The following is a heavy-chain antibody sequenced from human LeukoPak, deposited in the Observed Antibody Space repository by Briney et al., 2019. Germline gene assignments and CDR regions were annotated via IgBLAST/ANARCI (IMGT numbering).Heavy chain of an antibody. Sequence: SETLSLTCTVSGGSISSYYWSWIRQPPGKGLEWIGYIYYSGSTNYNPSLKSRVTISVDTSRNQFSLKLSSVTAADTAVDYCARVFFSSYGVFAYDIWGQGTMVTVSS. J-gene: IGHJ3*02. CDR3: ARVFFSSYGVFAYDI. V-gene: IGHV4-59*01. CDR1: GGSISSYY. CDR2: IYYSGST. D-gene: IGHD4-11*01.